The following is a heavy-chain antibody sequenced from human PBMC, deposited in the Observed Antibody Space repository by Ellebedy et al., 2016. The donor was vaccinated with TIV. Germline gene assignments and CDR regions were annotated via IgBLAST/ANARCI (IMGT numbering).Heavy chain of an antibody. CDR3: ARNTPMAEYFDY. V-gene: IGHV1-18*01. Sequence: AASVKVSCKASGGTFSSYAISWVRHAPGQGLEWMGWISAYNGNTNYAQKLQGRVTMTTDTSTSTAYMELRSLRSDDTAVYYCARNTPMAEYFDYWGQGTLVTVSS. CDR1: GGTFSSYA. J-gene: IGHJ4*02. D-gene: IGHD5-18*01. CDR2: ISAYNGNT.